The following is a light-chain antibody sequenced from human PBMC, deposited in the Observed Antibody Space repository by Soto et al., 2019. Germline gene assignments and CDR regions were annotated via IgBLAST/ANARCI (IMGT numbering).Light chain of an antibody. CDR3: QQFSSYPLT. CDR2: AAS. J-gene: IGKJ4*01. CDR1: QTVRNNY. Sequence: VLTQSPGTLSLSPGERATLSCRASQTVRNNYLAWYQREPGQAPRLLIYAASSRATGIPDRFSGGGYGTDFTLTISRLEPEDFAVYYCQQFSSYPLTFGGGTKVDIK. V-gene: IGKV3-20*01.